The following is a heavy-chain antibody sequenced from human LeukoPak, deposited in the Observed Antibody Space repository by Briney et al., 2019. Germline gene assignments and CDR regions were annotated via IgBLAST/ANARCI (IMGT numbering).Heavy chain of an antibody. CDR3: AGDQGGIQLWFRY. CDR2: ISYDGSNK. Sequence: PGRSLRLSCAASGFTFSSYAMHWVRQAPGKGLEWVAVISYDGSNKYYADSVKGRFTISRDNSKNTLYLQMNSLRAEDTAVYYCAGDQGGIQLWFRYWGQGTLVTVSS. V-gene: IGHV3-30*04. CDR1: GFTFSSYA. D-gene: IGHD5-18*01. J-gene: IGHJ4*02.